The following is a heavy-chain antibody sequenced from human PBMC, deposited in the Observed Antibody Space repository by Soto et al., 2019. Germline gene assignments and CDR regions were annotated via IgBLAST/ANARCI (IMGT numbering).Heavy chain of an antibody. D-gene: IGHD3-22*01. V-gene: IGHV3-21*01. J-gene: IGHJ4*02. Sequence: EVQLVESGGDVVKAGGSLRLSCVGSGFTFSGYNMHWVRQAPGKGLEWVSSISASSTYIHYADSVKGRLTISRDNANNSLYLHMNSLRAADTAVYYCARNGNFYDSGGSRDYWGQGTLVTVSS. CDR1: GFTFSGYN. CDR3: ARNGNFYDSGGSRDY. CDR2: ISASSTYI.